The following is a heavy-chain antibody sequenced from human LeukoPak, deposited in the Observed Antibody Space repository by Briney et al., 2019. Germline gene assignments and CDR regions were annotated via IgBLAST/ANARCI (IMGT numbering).Heavy chain of an antibody. D-gene: IGHD3-3*01. Sequence: SETLSLTCAVYRGSFSDNYWSWIRQPPGKGPEWIGEINHSGSTNYNPSLKSRVTISVDTSKNQFSLKLSSVTAADTAVYYCARSTYDFWGGYSLDAFDIWGQGTMVTVSS. V-gene: IGHV4-34*01. J-gene: IGHJ3*02. CDR2: INHSGST. CDR1: RGSFSDNY. CDR3: ARSTYDFWGGYSLDAFDI.